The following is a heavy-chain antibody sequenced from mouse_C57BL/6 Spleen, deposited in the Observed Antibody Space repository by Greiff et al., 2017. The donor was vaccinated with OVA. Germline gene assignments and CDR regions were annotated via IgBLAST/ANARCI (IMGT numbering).Heavy chain of an antibody. Sequence: QVQLQQSGAELAKPGASVKLSCKASGYTFTSYWMHWVKQRPGQGLEWIGYINPGGGYTKYTQKFKDKATLTADKSSSTAYMQLSSLTYEDSAVYYCARWCDYDVGAWFAYWGQGTLVTVSA. CDR1: GYTFTSYW. J-gene: IGHJ3*01. D-gene: IGHD2-4*01. CDR3: ARWCDYDVGAWFAY. CDR2: INPGGGYT. V-gene: IGHV1-7*01.